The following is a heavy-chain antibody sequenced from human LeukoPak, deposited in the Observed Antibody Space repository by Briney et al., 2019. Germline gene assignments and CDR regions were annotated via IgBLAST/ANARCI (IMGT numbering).Heavy chain of an antibody. V-gene: IGHV4-34*01. J-gene: IGHJ4*02. CDR3: ARGRVSSRPRFDY. CDR1: GGSFSGYY. Sequence: SETLSLTCAVYGGSFSGYYWSWIRQPPGKGLEWIGEINHSGSTNYNPPLKSRVTISVDTSKNQFSLKLSSVTAADTAVYYCARGRVSSRPRFDYWGQGTLVTVSS. D-gene: IGHD6-13*01. CDR2: INHSGST.